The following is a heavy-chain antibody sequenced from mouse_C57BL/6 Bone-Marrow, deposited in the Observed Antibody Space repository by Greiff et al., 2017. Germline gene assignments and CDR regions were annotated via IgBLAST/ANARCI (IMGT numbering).Heavy chain of an antibody. Sequence: VQLKQSGPELVKPGASVKIPCTASGYTFTDYNMDWVKQSHGKSLEWIGDINPNNGGTIYNQKFKGKATLTVDKSSITAYMELRSLTSEDTAVYYCARGPTMVTAAWFAYWCQGTLVTVTA. J-gene: IGHJ3*01. V-gene: IGHV1-18*01. D-gene: IGHD2-10*01. CDR1: GYTFTDYN. CDR3: ARGPTMVTAAWFAY. CDR2: INPNNGGT.